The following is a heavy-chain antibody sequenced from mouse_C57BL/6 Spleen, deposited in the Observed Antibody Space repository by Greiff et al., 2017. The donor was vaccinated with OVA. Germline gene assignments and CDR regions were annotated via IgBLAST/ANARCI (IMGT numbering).Heavy chain of an antibody. CDR2: IDPSDSYT. CDR3: ARSGGYYDFDY. V-gene: IGHV1-50*01. Sequence: QVQLKQSGAELVKPGASVKLSCKASGYTFTSYWMQWVKQRPGQGLEWIGEIDPSDSYTNYNQKFKGKATLTVDTSSSTAYMQLSSLTSEDSAVYYCARSGGYYDFDYWGQGTTLTVSS. D-gene: IGHD2-3*01. J-gene: IGHJ2*01. CDR1: GYTFTSYW.